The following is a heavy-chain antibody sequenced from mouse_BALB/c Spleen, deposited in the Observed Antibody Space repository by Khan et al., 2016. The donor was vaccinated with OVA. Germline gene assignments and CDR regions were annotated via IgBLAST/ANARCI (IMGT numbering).Heavy chain of an antibody. CDR1: GYSFTGYF. Sequence: EVQLQQSGPELVKPGASVKISCKASGYSFTGYFMNWVMQSHGKSLEWIGRINPHIGETLYNTKFKGKATLTVDESSRTSNMELRGLAAEDSAVYYCARVDRSDFDYWGQGTTLTVSS. CDR2: INPHIGET. J-gene: IGHJ2*01. D-gene: IGHD1-1*01. V-gene: IGHV1-20*02. CDR3: ARVDRSDFDY.